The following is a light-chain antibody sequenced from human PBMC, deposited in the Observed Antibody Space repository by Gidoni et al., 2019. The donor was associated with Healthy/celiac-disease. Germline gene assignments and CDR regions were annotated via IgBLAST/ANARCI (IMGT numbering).Light chain of an antibody. CDR2: WAS. CDR1: QSVLSSSNNKNY. V-gene: IGKV4-1*01. Sequence: DIVMTQSPDSLAVSLGERATINCKSSQSVLSSSNNKNYLAWYQQKPGQPPKLLIYWASTRESGVPDRFSGSESGTDFTLTISSLQAEDVAVYYCQQYYSTPRTFGQGTKVEIK. CDR3: QQYYSTPRT. J-gene: IGKJ1*01.